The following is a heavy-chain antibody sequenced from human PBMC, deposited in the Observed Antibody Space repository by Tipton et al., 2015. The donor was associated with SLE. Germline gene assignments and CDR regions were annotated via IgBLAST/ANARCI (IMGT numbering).Heavy chain of an antibody. CDR2: IYPGDSDT. D-gene: IGHD3-22*01. CDR3: ARRGYYDDSGVFYESACDI. Sequence: QLVQSGAEVKKSGESLKISCKTSGYNFPRYWIGWLRQMPEQGLEWVGMIYPGDSDTRYSPSFQGQVTISADKSITTAYLQWSSLKVSDTAISYCARRGYYDDSGVFYESACDIWGPGTVVSLSS. CDR1: GYNFPRYW. V-gene: IGHV5-51*03. J-gene: IGHJ3*02.